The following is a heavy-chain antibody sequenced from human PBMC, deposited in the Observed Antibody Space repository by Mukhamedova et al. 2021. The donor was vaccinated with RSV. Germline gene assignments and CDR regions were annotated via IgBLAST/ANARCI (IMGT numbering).Heavy chain of an antibody. J-gene: IGHJ2*01. CDR2: IKQDGSEK. CDR3: ASAAGERNWGYWYFVL. V-gene: IGHV3-7*01. D-gene: IGHD7-27*01. Sequence: VRQAPGKGLEWVANIKQDGSEKYYVDSVKGRFTISRDNAKNSLYLQMNSLRAEDTAVYYCASAAGERNWGYWYFVLSGRGTLVTV.